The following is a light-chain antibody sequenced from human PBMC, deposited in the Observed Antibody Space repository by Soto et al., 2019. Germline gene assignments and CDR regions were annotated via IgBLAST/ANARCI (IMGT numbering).Light chain of an antibody. J-gene: IGKJ1*01. Sequence: IQMTQSPSTLSASVGDRVTITCRASQTISNWLAWYQQKPGKAPKLLIYKASTLESGVPSRFSGSGSGTEFTLTISSLQPDDFATYYCQHYNSYSEAFGQGTKVDNK. CDR3: QHYNSYSEA. V-gene: IGKV1-5*03. CDR1: QTISNW. CDR2: KAS.